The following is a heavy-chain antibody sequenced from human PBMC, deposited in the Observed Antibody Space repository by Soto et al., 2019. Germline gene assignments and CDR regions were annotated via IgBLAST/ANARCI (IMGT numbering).Heavy chain of an antibody. CDR1: GFTFSSYG. J-gene: IGHJ4*02. V-gene: IGHV3-33*08. CDR2: IWYDGNKK. CDR3: ASGAAAGLYFDY. Sequence: PGGALRLSCAASGFTFSSYGMLWVRQAPGKGLEWVAFIWYDGNKKYYGDSVKGRFTISRDNSKYTLSLQMNSLRAEDTAVYYCASGAAAGLYFDYWGQGTLVTVSS. D-gene: IGHD6-13*01.